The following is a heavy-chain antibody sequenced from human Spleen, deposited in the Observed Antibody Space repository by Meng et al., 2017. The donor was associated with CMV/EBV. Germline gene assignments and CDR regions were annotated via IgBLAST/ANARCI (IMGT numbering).Heavy chain of an antibody. Sequence: SETLSLTCAVYGGSFSGYYWSWLRLSPEKGLEWIAEIYHSGSTNYNPSFKSRLTISVDTSKNQFSLKLSTATAADTAVYYCARGVYYGSGIYFSYYYGMDVWGQGTTVTVSS. V-gene: IGHV4-34*01. CDR1: GGSFSGYY. J-gene: IGHJ6*02. D-gene: IGHD3-10*01. CDR3: ARGVYYGSGIYFSYYYGMDV. CDR2: IYHSGST.